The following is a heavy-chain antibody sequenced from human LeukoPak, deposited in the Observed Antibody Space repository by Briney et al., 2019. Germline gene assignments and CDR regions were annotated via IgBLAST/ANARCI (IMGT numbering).Heavy chain of an antibody. V-gene: IGHV3-30*02. CDR3: AKDTAGRVGATRGGFFYYFDY. J-gene: IGHJ4*02. D-gene: IGHD1-26*01. Sequence: PGGSLRLSCAASGFTFSSYAMHWVRQAPGKGLEWVAFIRYDGSNKYYADSVKGRFTISRDNSKNTLYLQMNSLRAEDTAVYYCAKDTAGRVGATRGGFFYYFDYWGQGTLVTVSS. CDR2: IRYDGSNK. CDR1: GFTFSSYA.